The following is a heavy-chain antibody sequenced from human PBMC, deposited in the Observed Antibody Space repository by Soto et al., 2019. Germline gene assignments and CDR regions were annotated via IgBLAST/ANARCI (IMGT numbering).Heavy chain of an antibody. V-gene: IGHV6-1*01. Sequence: SQTLSLTCAISGDSVSSNSAAWNWIRQSPSRGLEWLGRTYYRSKWHNDYAVSVKSRITINPDTSKNQFSLQLNSVTPEDTAVYYCARAWDSDCSSTSCSINWFDPWGQGTLVTVSS. CDR3: ARAWDSDCSSTSCSINWFDP. J-gene: IGHJ5*02. CDR2: TYYRSKWHN. CDR1: GDSVSSNSAA. D-gene: IGHD2-2*01.